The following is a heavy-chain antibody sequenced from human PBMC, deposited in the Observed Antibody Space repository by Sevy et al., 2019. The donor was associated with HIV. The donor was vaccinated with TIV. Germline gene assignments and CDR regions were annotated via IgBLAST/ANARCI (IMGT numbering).Heavy chain of an antibody. CDR2: IYYNGHI. J-gene: IGHJ4*02. CDR1: GGSITSLY. CDR3: AGENAWGRGYS. Sequence: SETLSLTCTVSGGSITSLYWNWIRQPPGKGLDWIANIYYNGHINYNPSLKSRVPLSLDTSKNQFSRGLGSVTAADTAMYYCAGENAWGRGYSWGQGTLVTVSS. V-gene: IGHV4-59*08. D-gene: IGHD1-26*01.